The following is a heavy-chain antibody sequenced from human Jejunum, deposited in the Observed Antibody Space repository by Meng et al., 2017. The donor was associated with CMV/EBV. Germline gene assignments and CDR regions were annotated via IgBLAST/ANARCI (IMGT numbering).Heavy chain of an antibody. Sequence: ITSGDHYGCWTRQHPGKALEWIGYRYRSGPPYHNPSLRVRVVISIDPSKNQFSLNVNPMTAADTALYYCARGSGGMTAFDSWGQGTLVTVSS. CDR1: ITSGDHY. V-gene: IGHV4-31*02. CDR2: RYRSGPP. D-gene: IGHD3-10*01. J-gene: IGHJ4*02. CDR3: ARGSGGMTAFDS.